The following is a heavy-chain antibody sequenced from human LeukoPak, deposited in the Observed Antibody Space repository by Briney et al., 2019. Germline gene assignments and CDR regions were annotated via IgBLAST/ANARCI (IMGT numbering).Heavy chain of an antibody. CDR1: GGSINSYY. CDR2: IYYSGST. V-gene: IGHV4-59*01. J-gene: IGHJ4*02. Sequence: SSETLSLTCTVSGGSINSYYWSWIRQPPGKGLEWIGYIYYSGSTNYNPSLKSRVTISVDTSKNQFSLKLSSVTAADTAVYYCARWTVRGVIRYFDYWGQGTLVTVSS. D-gene: IGHD3-10*01. CDR3: ARWTVRGVIRYFDY.